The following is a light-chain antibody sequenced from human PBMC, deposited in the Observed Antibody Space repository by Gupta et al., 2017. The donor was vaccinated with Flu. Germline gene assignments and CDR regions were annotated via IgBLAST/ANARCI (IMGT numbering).Light chain of an antibody. V-gene: IGKV3-20*01. CDR3: QQYGSAPPLT. Sequence: IVLPPSPGTLSLSPGERATLSCRASQSVSSSYLAWYQQKPGQATRLLIYGASSRATGIPDRFSGSGSGTDCTLTISRLETEDFAVYYWQQYGSAPPLTFGGGTKVEIK. CDR1: QSVSSSY. J-gene: IGKJ4*01. CDR2: GAS.